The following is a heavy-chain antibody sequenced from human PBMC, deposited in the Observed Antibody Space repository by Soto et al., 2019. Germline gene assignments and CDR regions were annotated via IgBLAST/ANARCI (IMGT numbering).Heavy chain of an antibody. CDR3: ARAHSFYDMYMVY. J-gene: IGHJ4*02. V-gene: IGHV4-59*01. D-gene: IGHD3-9*01. Sequence: PSETLSLTYTVSGGSISSYYWSWIRQPPGKGLGWIGYIYYSGSTNYNPSLKSRVTISVDTSKNQFSLKLSSVTAADTAVYYCARAHSFYDMYMVYWGQGTLVTVSS. CDR1: GGSISSYY. CDR2: IYYSGST.